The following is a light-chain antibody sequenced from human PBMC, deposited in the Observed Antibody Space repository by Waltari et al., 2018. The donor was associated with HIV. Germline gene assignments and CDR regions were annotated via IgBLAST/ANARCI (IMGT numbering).Light chain of an antibody. Sequence: DIVMTQSPDSLAVSLGERATIKCRSRQNPTYFSNNKNYLGWYQQKPGQPPRRLICWASTRESGVPDRFNGSGSGTDFTLTISSLQAEDVAVYYCQQYYNTPITFGQGTRLAIK. J-gene: IGKJ5*01. CDR3: QQYYNTPIT. CDR2: WAS. CDR1: QNPTYFSNNKNY. V-gene: IGKV4-1*01.